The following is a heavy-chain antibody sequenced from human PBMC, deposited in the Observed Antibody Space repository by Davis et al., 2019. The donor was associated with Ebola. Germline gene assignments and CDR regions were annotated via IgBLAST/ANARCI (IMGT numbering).Heavy chain of an antibody. Sequence: GESLKISCAASGFTFSTYPIHWVRQAPGKGLEWVAVISSDGNNKHYADSVKGRFTISRDNAKNSLYLQMNSLRAEDTAVYYCARQYCSDTTCYTDAFDVWGQGTWVTVSS. CDR3: ARQYCSDTTCYTDAFDV. D-gene: IGHD2-2*02. CDR1: GFTFSTYP. V-gene: IGHV3-30-3*01. J-gene: IGHJ3*01. CDR2: ISSDGNNK.